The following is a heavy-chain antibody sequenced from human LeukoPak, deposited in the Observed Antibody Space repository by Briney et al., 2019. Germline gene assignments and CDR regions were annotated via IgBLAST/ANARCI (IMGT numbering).Heavy chain of an antibody. CDR1: GGSISSYY. CDR2: IYYSGST. J-gene: IGHJ4*02. V-gene: IGHV4-59*01. CDR3: ARNSGSYWVY. D-gene: IGHD1-26*01. Sequence: PSETLSLTCTVSGGSISSYYWSWIRQPPGKGLEWIGYIYYSGSTNYNPSLKSRVTISVDTSKNQFSLKLSSVTAADTAVYYCARNSGSYWVYWGQGTLVTVSS.